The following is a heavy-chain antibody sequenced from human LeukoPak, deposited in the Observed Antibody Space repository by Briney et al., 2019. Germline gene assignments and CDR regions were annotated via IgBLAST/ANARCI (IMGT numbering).Heavy chain of an antibody. J-gene: IGHJ6*02. V-gene: IGHV3-21*01. CDR2: ISSSSSYI. Sequence: GGSLRLSCAPSGFTFSTYSMTWVRQAPGKGLEWVSSISSSSSYIYYADSVKGRFTISRDTAKNSLYLQMNSLRAEDTSVYYCARDLPSSTSLGGYYYYGMDVWGQGTTVTVSS. CDR1: GFTFSTYS. CDR3: ARDLPSSTSLGGYYYYGMDV. D-gene: IGHD2-2*01.